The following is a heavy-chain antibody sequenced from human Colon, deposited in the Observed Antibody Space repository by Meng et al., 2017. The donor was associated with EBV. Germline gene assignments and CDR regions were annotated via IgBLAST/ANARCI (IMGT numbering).Heavy chain of an antibody. Sequence: HVQLPDPGTGRVQPSETLSLTSACSGGSISSVYWWTWVRQSPGKGLEWIGEIYHSGSTNYNPSLKSRVTISVDKSKNQFSLKLTSVTAADTAVYYRARGGYYSFDYWGQRTLVTVSS. V-gene: IGHV4-4*02. D-gene: IGHD5-18*01. CDR1: GGSISSVYW. CDR2: IYHSGST. CDR3: ARGGYYSFDY. J-gene: IGHJ4*02.